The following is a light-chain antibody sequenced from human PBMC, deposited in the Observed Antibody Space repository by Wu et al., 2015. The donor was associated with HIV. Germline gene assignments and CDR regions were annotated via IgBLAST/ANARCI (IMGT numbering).Light chain of an antibody. J-gene: IGKJ2*03. CDR3: QHYDTYPYS. CDR2: MAS. CDR1: QTIKSW. Sequence: DIQMTQSPSTLSASIGDSVNITCRASQTIKSWLAWYQQKPGKAPKLLIYMASRLETGVPSRFSGSGSGTEFALTISGLQPDDFATYFCQHYDTYPYSFGRGTKLEIK. V-gene: IGKV1-5*03.